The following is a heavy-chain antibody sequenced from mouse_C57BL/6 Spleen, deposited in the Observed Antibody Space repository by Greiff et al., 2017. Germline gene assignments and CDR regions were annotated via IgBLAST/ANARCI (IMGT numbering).Heavy chain of an antibody. CDR3: ARPYYYGSSLWYFDY. CDR1: GYTFTSYW. D-gene: IGHD1-1*01. J-gene: IGHJ2*01. Sequence: QVQLQQPGAELVRPGTSVKLSCKASGYTFTSYWMHWVQQRPGKGLEWIGVIDPSDSYTNYNQKFKGKATLTVDTSYSTAYMQLSSLTSEDSAVYYCARPYYYGSSLWYFDYWGQGTTLTVSS. CDR2: IDPSDSYT. V-gene: IGHV1-59*01.